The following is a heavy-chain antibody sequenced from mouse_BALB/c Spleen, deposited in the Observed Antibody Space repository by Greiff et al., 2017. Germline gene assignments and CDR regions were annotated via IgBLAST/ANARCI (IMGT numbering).Heavy chain of an antibody. D-gene: IGHD2-2*01. CDR1: GFNIKDTY. Sequence: VQLKESGAELVKPGASVKLSCTASGFNIKDTYMHWVKQRPEQGLEWIGRIDPANGNTKYDPKFQGKATITADTSSNTAYLQLSSLTSEDTAVYYCAHYGYDGGFAYWGQGTLVTVSA. V-gene: IGHV14-3*02. CDR3: AHYGYDGGFAY. CDR2: IDPANGNT. J-gene: IGHJ3*01.